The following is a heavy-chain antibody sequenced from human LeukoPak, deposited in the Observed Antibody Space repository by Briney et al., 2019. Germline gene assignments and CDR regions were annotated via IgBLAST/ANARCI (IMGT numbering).Heavy chain of an antibody. D-gene: IGHD5-24*01. CDR3: AKAGDGYNLDGLDY. Sequence: GGSLRLSCAASGFTFDDFAIHWARQAPGKGLEWVSLISGDGGSTYYADSVKGRFTISRDNNKNSLFLQMNSLRTEDSALYYCAKAGDGYNLDGLDYWGQGTLVTVSS. V-gene: IGHV3-43*02. CDR1: GFTFDDFA. J-gene: IGHJ4*02. CDR2: ISGDGGST.